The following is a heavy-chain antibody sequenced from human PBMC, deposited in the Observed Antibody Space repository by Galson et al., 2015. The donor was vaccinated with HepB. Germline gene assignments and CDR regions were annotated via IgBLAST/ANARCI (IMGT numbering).Heavy chain of an antibody. D-gene: IGHD3-10*01. CDR2: VLYDGTQK. CDR1: GFIFNHFD. CDR3: ARGGSYYGSGNFSPFDL. V-gene: IGHV3-30*03. J-gene: IGHJ5*02. Sequence: LRLSCAASGFIFNHFDMHWVRQAPGKGLEWVAIVLYDGTQKYYADSVKGRFIISRDNSNSILNLQMNGLRSDDAAVYYCARGGSYYGSGNFSPFDLWGQGTQVAVSS.